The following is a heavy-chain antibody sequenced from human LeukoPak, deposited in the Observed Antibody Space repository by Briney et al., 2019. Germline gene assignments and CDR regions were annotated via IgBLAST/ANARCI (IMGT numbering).Heavy chain of an antibody. J-gene: IGHJ4*02. CDR2: INTNTGNP. CDR1: GYTFKSYA. D-gene: IGHD4-23*01. V-gene: IGHV7-4-1*02. Sequence: ASVKVPCKASGYTFKSYAMNWVRQAPGQGLECLGWINTNTGNPTYAQGFTGRFVFSLDTSVSTAYLQISSLKAEDTGVYYCAREVAPGGFDYWGQGTLVIVSS. CDR3: AREVAPGGFDY.